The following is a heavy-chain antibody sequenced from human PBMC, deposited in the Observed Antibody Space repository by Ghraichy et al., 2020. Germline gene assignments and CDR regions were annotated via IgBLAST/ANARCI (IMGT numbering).Heavy chain of an antibody. D-gene: IGHD3-3*02. CDR1: GDSVSSNSVA. CDR2: TYRMGI. J-gene: IGHJ3*02. Sequence: SETLSLTCDISGDSVSSNSVAWSWIRQSPWRGLEWLGRTYRMGIEYAESVKGRITISPDTSKNQLSLQLNSVTLEDTAVYYCARGINHAFDIWGQGTMVTVSS. CDR3: ARGINHAFDI. V-gene: IGHV6-1*01.